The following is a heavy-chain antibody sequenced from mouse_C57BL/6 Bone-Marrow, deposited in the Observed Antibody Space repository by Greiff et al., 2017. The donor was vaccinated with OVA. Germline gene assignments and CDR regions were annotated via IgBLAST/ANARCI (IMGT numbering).Heavy chain of an antibody. V-gene: IGHV5-6*01. CDR3: ARAGGFAY. CDR2: ISSGGSYT. D-gene: IGHD4-1*01. Sequence: EVQRVESGGGLVKPGGSLKLSCAASGFTFSSYGMSWVRQTPDKRLEWVATISSGGSYTYYPDSVKGRFTISRDNAKNTLYLQMSSLKSEDTAMYYCARAGGFAYWGKGTLVTVSA. J-gene: IGHJ3*01. CDR1: GFTFSSYG.